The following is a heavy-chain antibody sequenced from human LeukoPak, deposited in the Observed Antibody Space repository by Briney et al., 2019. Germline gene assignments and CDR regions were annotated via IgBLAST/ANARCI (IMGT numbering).Heavy chain of an antibody. Sequence: SETLSLTCTVSGDSIFGSSYYWGWIRQPPGKGLEWIGSIYYSGSTHYHSSVKSLVTISVDTSKNQFFLRLSSVTATDTAVYYCATNRSITLVRGGHGTEKNNLFDPWGQGTLVTVSS. CDR1: GDSIFGSSYY. V-gene: IGHV4-39*01. CDR3: ATNRSITLVRGGHGTEKNNLFDP. J-gene: IGHJ5*02. D-gene: IGHD3-10*01. CDR2: IYYSGST.